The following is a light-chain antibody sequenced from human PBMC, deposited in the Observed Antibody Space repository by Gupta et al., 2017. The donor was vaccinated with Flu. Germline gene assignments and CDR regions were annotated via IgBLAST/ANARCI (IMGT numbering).Light chain of an antibody. Sequence: HSPLTQPASASVSPGQSITISCTGTSSDIGTYNIVSWYKQHPGKAPKLLIYEGSERPSGVACSFYGSKSGITASLTISGLQAEDEAAYYCCSYAGRSPVVFGGGTTVTVV. J-gene: IGLJ2*01. CDR1: SSDIGTYNI. CDR3: CSYAGRSPVV. V-gene: IGLV2-23*01. CDR2: EGS.